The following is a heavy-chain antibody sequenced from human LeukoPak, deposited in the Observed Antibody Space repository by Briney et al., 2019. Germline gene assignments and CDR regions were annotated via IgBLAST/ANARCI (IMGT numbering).Heavy chain of an antibody. D-gene: IGHD4-17*01. CDR3: TRMTTGHDY. CDR2: INHSGYT. V-gene: IGHV4-34*01. CDR1: GVPFDDYY. J-gene: IGHJ4*02. Sequence: SETLSLTCAVPGVPFDDYYWSWVRQTPGKGLEWIGEINHSGYTNDSPSLKSRVTLSIDTSRKQFSLNLRSVTVTDAGIYYCTRMTTGHDYWGQGTLVTVSS.